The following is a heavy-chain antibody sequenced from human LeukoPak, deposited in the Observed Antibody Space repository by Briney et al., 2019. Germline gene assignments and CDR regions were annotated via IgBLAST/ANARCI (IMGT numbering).Heavy chain of an antibody. CDR3: AKVPLYQLLYGPLDY. V-gene: IGHV3-48*01. Sequence: GGSLRLSCAASGFTFSSYSMNWVRQAPGKGLEWVSYISSSSSTIYYADSVKGRFTISRDNAKNSLYLQMNSLRAEDTAVYYCAKVPLYQLLYGPLDYWGQGTLVTVSS. D-gene: IGHD2-2*02. J-gene: IGHJ4*02. CDR2: ISSSSSTI. CDR1: GFTFSSYS.